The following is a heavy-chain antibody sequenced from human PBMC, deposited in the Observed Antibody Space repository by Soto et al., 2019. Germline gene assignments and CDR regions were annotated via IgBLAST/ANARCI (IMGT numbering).Heavy chain of an antibody. CDR2: ISYDGSNK. CDR3: AKERWLHPWDY. D-gene: IGHD5-12*01. Sequence: PGGSLRLSCAASGFTFSSYGMHWVRQAPGKGLEWVAVISYDGSNKYYADSVKGRFTISRDNSKNTLYLQMNSLRAEDTAVYYCAKERWLHPWDYWGQGTLVTVSS. J-gene: IGHJ4*02. V-gene: IGHV3-30*18. CDR1: GFTFSSYG.